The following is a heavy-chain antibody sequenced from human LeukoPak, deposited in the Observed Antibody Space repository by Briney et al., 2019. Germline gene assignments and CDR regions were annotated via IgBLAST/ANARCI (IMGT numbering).Heavy chain of an antibody. J-gene: IGHJ4*02. D-gene: IGHD6-13*01. CDR1: GYIFTSYG. V-gene: IGHV1-18*01. Sequence: ASVKVSCKTSGYIFTSYGINWVRQAPGQGLEWMGWLSAYNGNTNYAQKFQGRVTMTTDTSTSTAYMELRSLRSDDTAVYYCARGPGIAAAGRIDYWGQGTLVTVSS. CDR2: LSAYNGNT. CDR3: ARGPGIAAAGRIDY.